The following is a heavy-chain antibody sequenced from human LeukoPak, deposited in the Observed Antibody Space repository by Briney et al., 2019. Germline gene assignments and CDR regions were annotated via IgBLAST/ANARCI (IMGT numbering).Heavy chain of an antibody. Sequence: PGGSLRLSCAASGFTFSSYAIRWVRRAPGKGLEWVAVISYDGSNKYYADSVKGRFTISRDNSKNTLYLQMNSLRAEDTAVYYCARDLYSSGWYTSYYFDYWGQGTLVSVSS. J-gene: IGHJ4*02. CDR1: GFTFSSYA. CDR2: ISYDGSNK. V-gene: IGHV3-30*04. D-gene: IGHD6-19*01. CDR3: ARDLYSSGWYTSYYFDY.